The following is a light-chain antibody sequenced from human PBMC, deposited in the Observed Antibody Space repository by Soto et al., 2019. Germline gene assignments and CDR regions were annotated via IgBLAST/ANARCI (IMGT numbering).Light chain of an antibody. Sequence: QSVLTQPASVSGSAGQSITISCTGTSSDVGGYNYVSWYQQHPGKAPKLMIHEVSDRPSGVSNRFSGSKSGNTASLTISGLQAEDEADYYCSSYTGISTPYVFGTGTKVTVL. CDR1: SSDVGGYNY. CDR3: SSYTGISTPYV. V-gene: IGLV2-14*01. CDR2: EVS. J-gene: IGLJ1*01.